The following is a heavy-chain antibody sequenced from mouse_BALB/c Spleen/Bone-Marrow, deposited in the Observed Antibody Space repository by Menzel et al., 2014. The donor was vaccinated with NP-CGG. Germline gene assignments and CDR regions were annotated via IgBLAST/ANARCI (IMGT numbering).Heavy chain of an antibody. V-gene: IGHV14-3*02. J-gene: IGHJ2*01. CDR3: ARLITTDY. D-gene: IGHD2-4*01. CDR2: IDPANGNT. Sequence: DVHLVESGAELVKPGASVKLSCTASGFNIKDTYMHWVKQRPEQGLEWIGRIDPANGNTKYDPKFQGKATITADTSSNTAYLQLSSLTSEDTAVYYCARLITTDYWGQGTTLTVS. CDR1: GFNIKDTY.